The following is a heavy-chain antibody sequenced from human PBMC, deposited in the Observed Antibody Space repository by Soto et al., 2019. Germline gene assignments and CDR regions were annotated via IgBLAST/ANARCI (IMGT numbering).Heavy chain of an antibody. D-gene: IGHD3-10*01. V-gene: IGHV4-61*08. CDR1: GASVTSRGYY. CDR3: VRDYREHPHYHFDS. Sequence: QVQLQESGPGLVKPSETLSLTCSVSGASVTSRGYYWSWIRQTPGKGLEWMGYVTYSGITTYNPSLKSRVAISVDTANNQFSLSLSSVRAADTAVYYCVRDYREHPHYHFDSWGQGTLVTVSS. CDR2: VTYSGIT. J-gene: IGHJ4*02.